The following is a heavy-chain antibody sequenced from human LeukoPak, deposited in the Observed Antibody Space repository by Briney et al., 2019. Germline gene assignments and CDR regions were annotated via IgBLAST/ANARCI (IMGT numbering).Heavy chain of an antibody. D-gene: IGHD1-14*01. J-gene: IGHJ5*02. CDR3: ARDPPSISSPQWVKGPGTWWFDP. CDR1: GFTFSSYS. CDR2: ISSSSSYI. V-gene: IGHV3-21*01. Sequence: GGSLRLSCAASGFTFSSYSMSWVRQAPGKGLEWVSSISSSSSYIYYADSVKGRFTISRDNAKNSLYLQMSSLRAEDTAVYYCARDPPSISSPQWVKGPGTWWFDPWGQGTLVTVSS.